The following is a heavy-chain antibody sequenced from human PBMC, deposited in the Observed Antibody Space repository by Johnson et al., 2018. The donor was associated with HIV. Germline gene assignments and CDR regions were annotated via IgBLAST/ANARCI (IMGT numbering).Heavy chain of an antibody. CDR3: ARGCRDGYTCDVFDI. D-gene: IGHD5-24*01. Sequence: VQLVESGGGLVQPGGSLRLSCAASGFTVSSNYMTWVRQGPGKGLEWVSVINSGGGTYYADSVTGRFTISRDNSKTTLYLQMNSLRAEDTAVYFCARGCRDGYTCDVFDIWGQGTMVTVSS. CDR1: GFTVSSNY. J-gene: IGHJ3*02. CDR2: INSGGGT. V-gene: IGHV3-66*01.